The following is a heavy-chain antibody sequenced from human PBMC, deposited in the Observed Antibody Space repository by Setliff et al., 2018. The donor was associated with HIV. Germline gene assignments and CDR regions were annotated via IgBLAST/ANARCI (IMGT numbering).Heavy chain of an antibody. D-gene: IGHD2-2*01. Sequence: PWGSLRLSCAASGFTFRLYGMHWVRRAPGKGLEWVASIEFDGKNEYYAESVKGRFTISRDNSKSTVYLQMNSVTPEDSAMYYCAKFRYAIKSTYYFDSWGQGTLVTVSS. CDR3: AKFRYAIKSTYYFDS. CDR2: IEFDGKNE. J-gene: IGHJ4*02. V-gene: IGHV3-30*02. CDR1: GFTFRLYG.